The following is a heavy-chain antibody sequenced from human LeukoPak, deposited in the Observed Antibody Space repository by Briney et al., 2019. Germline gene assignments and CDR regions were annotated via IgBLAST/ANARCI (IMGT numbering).Heavy chain of an antibody. Sequence: ASVEVSCKASGYTFTNYYMHWVRQAPGQGLEWMGRIIPSGGSTNYAQKLQGRATMTRDTSTSTVCMELSSLTSEDTAVYYCARDRGGYSWDYWGQGTLVTVSS. CDR1: GYTFTNYY. CDR2: IIPSGGST. V-gene: IGHV1-46*04. D-gene: IGHD5-18*01. J-gene: IGHJ4*02. CDR3: ARDRGGYSWDY.